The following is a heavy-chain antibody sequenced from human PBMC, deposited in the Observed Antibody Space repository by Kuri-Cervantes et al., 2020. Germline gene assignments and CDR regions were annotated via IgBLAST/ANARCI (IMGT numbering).Heavy chain of an antibody. CDR2: IRQDSSEI. CDR1: GFTFSSYW. V-gene: IGHV3-7*01. J-gene: IGHJ4*02. CDR3: ARLSTAVTGI. Sequence: ETLSLTCAASGFTFSSYWMTWVRQAPGKGLESVANIRQDSSEIFYADSVRGRFTISRDNAKNSLYLQLNSLTAEDTAVYYCARLSTAVTGIWGQGTLVTVSS. D-gene: IGHD2-21*02.